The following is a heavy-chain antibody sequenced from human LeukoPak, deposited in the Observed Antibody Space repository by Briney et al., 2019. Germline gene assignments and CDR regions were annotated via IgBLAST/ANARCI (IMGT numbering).Heavy chain of an antibody. Sequence: GGSLRLSCAASGFTFSSYEMNWVRQAPGKGLEWVSYISSSGSTIYYADSVKGRFTISRDNAKNSLYLQMNSLRAEDTAVYYCPRANSSGWYAESFDYWGQRTLVTVSS. CDR3: PRANSSGWYAESFDY. J-gene: IGHJ4*02. CDR2: ISSSGSTI. V-gene: IGHV3-48*03. CDR1: GFTFSSYE. D-gene: IGHD6-19*01.